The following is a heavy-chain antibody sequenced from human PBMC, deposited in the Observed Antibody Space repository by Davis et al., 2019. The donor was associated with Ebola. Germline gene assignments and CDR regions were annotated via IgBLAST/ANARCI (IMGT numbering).Heavy chain of an antibody. D-gene: IGHD4-23*01. V-gene: IGHV3-74*01. CDR1: GFTFTNAW. J-gene: IGHJ4*02. CDR2: TNSDGSIT. CDR3: ARAYGYGGDY. Sequence: GESLKISCAASGFTFTNAWMTWVRQAPGKGLVWVSRTNSDGSITSYADSVKGRFTISRDNAKNTLYLQMNSLRAEDTAVYYCARAYGYGGDYWGQGTLVTVSS.